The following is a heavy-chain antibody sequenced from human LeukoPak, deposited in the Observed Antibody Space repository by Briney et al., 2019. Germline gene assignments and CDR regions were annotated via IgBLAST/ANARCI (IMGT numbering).Heavy chain of an antibody. D-gene: IGHD6-13*01. V-gene: IGHV3-74*01. J-gene: IGHJ6*02. CDR3: ARGRSGLAPTYSSSWYDSYGMDV. CDR2: INSDGSST. Sequence: PGGSLRLSCAASGFTFSSYWMHWVRQAPGKGLVWVPRINSDGSSTGYADSVKGRVTISRDNAKNTLYLQMNSLRAEDTAVYYCARGRSGLAPTYSSSWYDSYGMDVWGQGTTVTVSS. CDR1: GFTFSSYW.